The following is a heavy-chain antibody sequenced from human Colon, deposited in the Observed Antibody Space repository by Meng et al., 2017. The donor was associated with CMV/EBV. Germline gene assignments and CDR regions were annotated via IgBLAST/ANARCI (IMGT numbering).Heavy chain of an antibody. D-gene: IGHD3-3*02. CDR2: ISSSSSYI. CDR3: GREVPGGAVALDY. Sequence: GGSLRLSCAASGLTFSSYSMNWVRQAPGKGLEWVSSISSSSSYIYYADSVKGRFTISRDNAKNSLYLQMNSLRAEDTAVYYCGREVPGGAVALDYWGQGALVTVSS. CDR1: GLTFSSYS. J-gene: IGHJ4*02. V-gene: IGHV3-21*01.